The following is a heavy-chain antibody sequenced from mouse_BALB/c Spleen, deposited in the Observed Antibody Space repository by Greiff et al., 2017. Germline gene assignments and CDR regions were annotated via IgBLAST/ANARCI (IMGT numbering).Heavy chain of an antibody. CDR1: GFSLTSYG. CDR3: ARDGDGYYYAMDY. CDR2: IWAGGST. Sequence: VKLVESGPGLVAPSQSLSITCTVSGFSLTSYGVHWVRQPPGKGLEWLGVIWAGGSTNYNSALMSRLSISKDNSKSQVFLKMNSLQTDDTAMYYCARDGDGYYYAMDYWGQGTSVTVSS. J-gene: IGHJ4*01. D-gene: IGHD2-3*01. V-gene: IGHV2-9*02.